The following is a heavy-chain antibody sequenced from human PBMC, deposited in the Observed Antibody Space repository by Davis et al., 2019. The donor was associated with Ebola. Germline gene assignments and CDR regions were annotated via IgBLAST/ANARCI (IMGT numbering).Heavy chain of an antibody. Sequence: PSETLSLTCAVYGGSFSGYYWSWIRQPPGKGLEWIGEINHSGSTNYNPSLKSRVTISVDTSKNQFSLKLSSVTAADTAVYYCARSSSLRYYYGMDVWGQGTTVTVSS. V-gene: IGHV4-34*01. D-gene: IGHD6-6*01. CDR2: INHSGST. CDR3: ARSSSLRYYYGMDV. CDR1: GGSFSGYY. J-gene: IGHJ6*02.